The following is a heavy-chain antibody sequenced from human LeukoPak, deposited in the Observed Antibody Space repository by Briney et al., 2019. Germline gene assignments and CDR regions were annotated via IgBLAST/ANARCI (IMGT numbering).Heavy chain of an antibody. Sequence: GGSLRLSRAASGFTFSSYSMDWVRQAPGKGLEWVSSISSSSSYIYYADSVKGRFTISRDNAKNSLYLQMNSLRAEDTAVYYCARGPYYCSSTSCYSDYWGQGTLVTVSS. V-gene: IGHV3-21*01. CDR1: GFTFSSYS. CDR2: ISSSSSYI. CDR3: ARGPYYCSSTSCYSDY. D-gene: IGHD2-2*01. J-gene: IGHJ4*02.